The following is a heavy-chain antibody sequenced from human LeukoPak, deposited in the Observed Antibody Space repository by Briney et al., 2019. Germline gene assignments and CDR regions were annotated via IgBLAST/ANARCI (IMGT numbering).Heavy chain of an antibody. V-gene: IGHV1-2*02. CDR1: GYTFTGYH. CDR2: INPNSGGT. CDR3: ARDMYYDSSGYAFDI. J-gene: IGHJ3*02. D-gene: IGHD3-22*01. Sequence: ASVKVSCKASGYTFTGYHMHWVRQAPGQGLEWMGWINPNSGGTNYAQKFQGRVTMTRDTSISTAYMELSRLRSDDTAVYYCARDMYYDSSGYAFDIWGQGTMVTVSS.